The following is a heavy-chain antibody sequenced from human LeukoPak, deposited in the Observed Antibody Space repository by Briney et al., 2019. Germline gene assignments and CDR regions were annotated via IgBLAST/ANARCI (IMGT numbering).Heavy chain of an antibody. J-gene: IGHJ4*02. CDR1: GGSFSGYY. CDR2: INHSGST. CDR3: ARHYFDY. V-gene: IGHV4-34*01. Sequence: SETLSLTCAVYGGSFSGYYWSWIRQPPGKGLEWIGEINHSGSTNYNPSLKSRVTISVDTSKNQFSLKLSSVTAADTAVYYCARHYFDYRGQGTLVTVSS.